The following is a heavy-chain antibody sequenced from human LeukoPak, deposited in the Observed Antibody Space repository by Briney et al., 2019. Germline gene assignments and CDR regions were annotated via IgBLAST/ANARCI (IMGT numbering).Heavy chain of an antibody. Sequence: SETLSLTCSVSGGSIRRGDHHWAWVRQPPGKGLEFIGSLDESGRPYYNRPLKSRVSISGDTSGNQFSLNLTSVTAADTAVYFCARDLGGYPFFMDVWGRGTTVIVSS. J-gene: IGHJ6*03. CDR3: ARDLGGYPFFMDV. CDR2: LDESGRP. CDR1: GGSIRRGDHH. V-gene: IGHV4-39*07. D-gene: IGHD2-15*01.